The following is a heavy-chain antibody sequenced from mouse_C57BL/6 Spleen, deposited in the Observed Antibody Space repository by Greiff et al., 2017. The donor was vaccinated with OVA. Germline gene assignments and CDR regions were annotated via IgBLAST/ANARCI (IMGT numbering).Heavy chain of an antibody. D-gene: IGHD4-1*01. V-gene: IGHV1-7*01. Sequence: QVQLKESGAELAKPGASVKLSCKASGYTFTSYWMHWVKQRPGQGLEWIGYINPSSGYTKYNQKFKDKATLTADKSSSTAYMQLSSLTYEDSAVYYCARRGNWDDYAMDYWGQGTSVTVSS. CDR2: INPSSGYT. CDR3: ARRGNWDDYAMDY. J-gene: IGHJ4*01. CDR1: GYTFTSYW.